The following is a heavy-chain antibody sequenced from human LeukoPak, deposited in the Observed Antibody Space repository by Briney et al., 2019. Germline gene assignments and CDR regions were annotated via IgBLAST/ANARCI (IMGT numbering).Heavy chain of an antibody. CDR3: AREVSGYYTRLDYYMDV. CDR2: ISYDGSNK. V-gene: IGHV3-30*01. D-gene: IGHD3-22*01. CDR1: GFTFSNAW. J-gene: IGHJ6*03. Sequence: PGGSLRLSCAASGFTFSNAWVSWVRQAPGKGLEWVAVISYDGSNKYYADSVKGRFIISRDNSKNTLYLQMNGLRAEDTAVYYCAREVSGYYTRLDYYMDVWGKGTTVTVSS.